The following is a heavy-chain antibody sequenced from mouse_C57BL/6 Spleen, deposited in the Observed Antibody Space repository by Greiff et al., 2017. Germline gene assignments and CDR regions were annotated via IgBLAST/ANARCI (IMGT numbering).Heavy chain of an antibody. CDR1: GFTFTDYY. CDR3: ARSPITPYFDY. Sequence: EVKLMESGGGLVQPGGSLSLSCAASGFTFTDYYMSWVRQPPGKALEWLGFIRNKANGYTTEYSASVKGRFTISRDNSQSILYLQMNALRAEDSATYYCARSPITPYFDYWGQGTTLTVSS. J-gene: IGHJ2*01. CDR2: IRNKANGYTT. D-gene: IGHD1-2*01. V-gene: IGHV7-3*01.